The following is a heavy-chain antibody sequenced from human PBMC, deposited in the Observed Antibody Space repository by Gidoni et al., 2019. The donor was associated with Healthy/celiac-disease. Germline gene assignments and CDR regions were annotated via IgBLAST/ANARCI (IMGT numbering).Heavy chain of an antibody. V-gene: IGHV3-30*01. CDR1: GFPFSSYA. CDR2: ISYDGSNK. CDR3: ARALDIVVVPAAILPYYGMDV. D-gene: IGHD2-2*01. Sequence: QVQLVESGGGVVQPGSSLRLSCAASGFPFSSYAMPWVRQAPGKGLEWVAVISYDGSNKYYADSVKGRFTISRDNSKNTLYLQMNSLRAEDTAVYYCARALDIVVVPAAILPYYGMDVWGQGTTVTVSS. J-gene: IGHJ6*02.